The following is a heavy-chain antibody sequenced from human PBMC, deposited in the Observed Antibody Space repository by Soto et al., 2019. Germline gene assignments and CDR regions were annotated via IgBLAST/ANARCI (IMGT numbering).Heavy chain of an antibody. J-gene: IGHJ4*02. CDR2: IYYSGGT. Sequence: SETLSLTCTVSGGSTTSGTYYWSWIRQHPGKGLEWIGYIYYSGGTYQNPSLKSRVTISLDTSKNQFSLKLSSVTAADTAIYYCAGDFRGYGRFDYWGQGTLVTVSS. D-gene: IGHD5-12*01. CDR3: AGDFRGYGRFDY. CDR1: GGSTTSGTYY. V-gene: IGHV4-31*03.